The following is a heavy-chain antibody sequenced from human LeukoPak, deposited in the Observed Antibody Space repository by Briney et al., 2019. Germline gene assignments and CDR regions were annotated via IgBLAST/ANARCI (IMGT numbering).Heavy chain of an antibody. D-gene: IGHD1-26*01. Sequence: AGESLSLTCTVAGCSIXSXXXRXXXQPPGXXLEWMGYIYNSGSTKYNPSLNSRVPISVDPSKNQLSLKLSSVTAADPAVYYCAKKGDTGNYDIWGQGAMVPVSS. J-gene: IGHJ3*02. V-gene: IGHV4-59*08. CDR1: GCSIXSXX. CDR3: AKKGDTGNYDI. CDR2: IYNSGST.